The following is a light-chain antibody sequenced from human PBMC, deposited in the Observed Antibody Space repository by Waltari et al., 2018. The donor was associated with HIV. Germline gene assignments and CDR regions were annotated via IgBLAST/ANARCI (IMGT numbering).Light chain of an antibody. Sequence: QSILTPPPSVSAAPGHNVTISCSGTTSTIGKNYVSWYQHLPGKPPKLPIFENDKRPSDIPDRFAGLKSGTSATLGIIGLQPGDEADYFCGTWDSSLSAYVFTTGTKVTV. CDR1: TSTIGKNY. V-gene: IGLV1-51*02. CDR2: END. J-gene: IGLJ1*01. CDR3: GTWDSSLSAYV.